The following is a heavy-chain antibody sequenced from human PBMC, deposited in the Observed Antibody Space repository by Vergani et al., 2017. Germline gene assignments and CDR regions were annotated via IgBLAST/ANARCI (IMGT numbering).Heavy chain of an antibody. J-gene: IGHJ4*02. D-gene: IGHD2-21*02. CDR3: AREGGYCGGDCYPDY. V-gene: IGHV3-48*03. CDR2: ISSSGSTI. Sequence: EVQLVESGGGLVQPGGSLRLSCAASGFTFSSYEMNWVRQAPGKGLEWVSYISSSGSTIYYADSVKGRFTLSRDNAKNSLYLQMNSLRAEDTAVYYCAREGGYCGGDCYPDYWGQGTLVTVSS. CDR1: GFTFSSYE.